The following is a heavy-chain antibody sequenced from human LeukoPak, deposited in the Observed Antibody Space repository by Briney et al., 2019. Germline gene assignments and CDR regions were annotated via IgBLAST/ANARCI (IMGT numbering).Heavy chain of an antibody. CDR2: IYYSGNT. J-gene: IGHJ4*02. CDR1: GGSVSSSSFY. D-gene: IGHD4-17*01. CDR3: ARVDYGDYVRIFDY. V-gene: IGHV4-39*01. Sequence: SETLSLTCTVSGGSVSSSSFYWGWIRQPPGKGLEWIGSIYYSGNTYYNPSLKSRVTISLDTSTNQFSLKLSSVTAADTAVYYCARVDYGDYVRIFDYWGQGTLVTVSS.